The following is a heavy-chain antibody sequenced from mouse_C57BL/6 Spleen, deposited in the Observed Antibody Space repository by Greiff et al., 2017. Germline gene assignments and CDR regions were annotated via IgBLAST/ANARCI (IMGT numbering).Heavy chain of an antibody. J-gene: IGHJ2*01. V-gene: IGHV1-15*01. D-gene: IGHD1-1*01. CDR1: GYTFTDYE. CDR2: IDPETGGT. CDR3: TRSYYGYY. Sequence: VQLQESGAELVRPGASVTLSCKASGYTFTDYEMHWVKQTPVHGLEWIGAIDPETGGTAYNQKFKGKAILTADKSSSTAYMELRSLTSEDSAVYYCTRSYYGYYWGQGTTLTVSS.